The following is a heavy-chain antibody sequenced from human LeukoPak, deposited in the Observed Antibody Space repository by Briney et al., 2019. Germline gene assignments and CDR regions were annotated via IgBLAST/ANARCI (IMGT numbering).Heavy chain of an antibody. CDR3: AISYVDTAIFY. D-gene: IGHD5-18*01. J-gene: IGHJ4*02. CDR2: INAGNGNT. Sequence: ASVKVSCKASGYTFTSYAMHWVRQAPGQRLEWMGWINAGNGNTKYSQKFQGRATITRDTSASTAYMELSSLRSEDTAVYYCAISYVDTAIFYWGQGTLVTVSS. V-gene: IGHV1-3*01. CDR1: GYTFTSYA.